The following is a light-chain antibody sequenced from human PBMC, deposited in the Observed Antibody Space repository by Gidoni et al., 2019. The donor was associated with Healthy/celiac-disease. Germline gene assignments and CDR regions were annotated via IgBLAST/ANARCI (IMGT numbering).Light chain of an antibody. J-gene: IGKJ5*01. Sequence: DIVMTQSPDSLALSLGERATINCKSSQSVLYSSNNKNYLAWYQQKPGQPPKLLIYWASTRESGVPDRFSGSGSGTDFTLTISSLQAEDVAVYYCQQYYSLITFGQGTRLEIK. CDR1: QSVLYSSNNKNY. V-gene: IGKV4-1*01. CDR2: WAS. CDR3: QQYYSLIT.